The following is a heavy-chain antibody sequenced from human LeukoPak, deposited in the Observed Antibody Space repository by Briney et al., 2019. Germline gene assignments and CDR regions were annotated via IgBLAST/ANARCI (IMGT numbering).Heavy chain of an antibody. Sequence: PSETLSLTCDVYGGSFSGYYWSWIRQPPGKGLEWIGEINHSGSTNYNPSLKSRVTISVDTSKVQFSLKLTSVTAADTAVYYCARGPCVTYLDWGQGTLVTVSS. CDR2: INHSGST. D-gene: IGHD2-21*02. CDR3: ARGPCVTYLD. CDR1: GGSFSGYY. V-gene: IGHV4-34*01. J-gene: IGHJ4*02.